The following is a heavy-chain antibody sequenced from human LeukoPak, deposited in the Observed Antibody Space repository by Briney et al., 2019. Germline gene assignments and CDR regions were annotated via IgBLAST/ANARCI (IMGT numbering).Heavy chain of an antibody. CDR1: GGSISSGGYY. CDR3: ARDCSGGSCLDY. V-gene: IGHV4-31*03. Sequence: SETLSLTCTVSGGSISSGGYYWSWIRQHPGKGLEWIGYIYYSGSTYYNPSLKSRVTISVDTSKNQFSLKLSSETAADTAVYYCARDCSGGSCLDYWGQGTLVTVSS. D-gene: IGHD2-15*01. CDR2: IYYSGST. J-gene: IGHJ4*02.